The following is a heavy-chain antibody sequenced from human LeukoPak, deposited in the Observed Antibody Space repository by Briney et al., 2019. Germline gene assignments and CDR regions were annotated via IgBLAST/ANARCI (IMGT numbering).Heavy chain of an antibody. CDR3: ARVFPAARQWVVGAFDI. CDR2: DYYSGST. Sequence: SETLSLTCTVSGGSITDYYWGWIRQPPGKGLEWIGYDYYSGSTNYNPSLKSRVTISVDTSKNQFSLKLSSVTAADTAVYYCARVFPAARQWVVGAFDIWGQGTMVTVSS. V-gene: IGHV4-59*01. CDR1: GGSITDYY. J-gene: IGHJ3*02. D-gene: IGHD6-6*01.